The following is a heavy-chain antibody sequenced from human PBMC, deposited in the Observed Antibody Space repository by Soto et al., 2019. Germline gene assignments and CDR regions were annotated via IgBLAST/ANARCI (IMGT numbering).Heavy chain of an antibody. CDR1: GFTFSSYG. V-gene: IGHV3-30*18. CDR3: AKGLKWHSSGPMGNDAFDI. J-gene: IGHJ3*02. D-gene: IGHD6-19*01. CDR2: ISYDGSNK. Sequence: GGSLRLSCAASGFTFSSYGMHWVRQAPGKGLEWVAVISYDGSNKYYADSVKGRFTISRDNSKNTLYLQMNSLRAEDTAVYYSAKGLKWHSSGPMGNDAFDIWGQGTMVTVS.